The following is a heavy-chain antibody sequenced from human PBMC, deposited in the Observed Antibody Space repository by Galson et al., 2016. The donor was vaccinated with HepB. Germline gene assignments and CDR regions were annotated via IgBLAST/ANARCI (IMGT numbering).Heavy chain of an antibody. CDR3: AKCSVYSTGWCNSFDP. CDR2: IRVSGGSI. Sequence: SLRLSCAASGFTVSSSAMSWVRQAPGKGLEWVSSIRVSGGSIFYADSVKGRFTISTDTSKSTLYLQMSSLRAEDTAVYYCAKCSVYSTGWCNSFDPWGQGTPVIVSS. D-gene: IGHD6-19*01. V-gene: IGHV3-23*01. CDR1: GFTVSSSA. J-gene: IGHJ5*02.